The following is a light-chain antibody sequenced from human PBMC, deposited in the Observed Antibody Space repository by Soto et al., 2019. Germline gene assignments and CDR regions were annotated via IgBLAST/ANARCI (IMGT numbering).Light chain of an antibody. CDR2: AAS. V-gene: IGKV1-5*01. CDR3: QQYNNWPTWT. CDR1: QTISSW. J-gene: IGKJ1*01. Sequence: IQMTQAPSTLSGSVGDRVTITCRASQTISSWLAWYQQKPGKAPKLLIYAASTLQSGVPSRFSGSGSGTAFTLTISSLQAEDSAVYFCQQYNNWPTWTFGQGTKV.